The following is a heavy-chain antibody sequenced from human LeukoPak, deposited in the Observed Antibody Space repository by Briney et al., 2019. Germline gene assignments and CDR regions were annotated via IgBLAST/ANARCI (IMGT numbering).Heavy chain of an antibody. CDR3: AREESGCYFDY. Sequence: ASVKVSCKASGYTLTNYYMHWVRQAPGQGLEWMGLINPTGSSTNYAQKFRGRVTMTRDTSTSTVYMELSSLRSEDTAVYCCAREESGCYFDYWGQGTLVTVSS. J-gene: IGHJ4*02. CDR1: GYTLTNYY. CDR2: INPTGSST. V-gene: IGHV1-46*01. D-gene: IGHD3-9*01.